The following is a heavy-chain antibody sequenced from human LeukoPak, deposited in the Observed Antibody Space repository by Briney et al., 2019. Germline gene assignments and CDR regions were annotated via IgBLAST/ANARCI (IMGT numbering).Heavy chain of an antibody. V-gene: IGHV1-18*01. Sequence: ASVKVSCKASGYTFTSYGISWVRQAPGQGLEWMGWISAYNGNTNYAQKLQGRVTMTTDTSTSTAYMELRSLRSDDTAVYYCARMMIVVATGIDAFDIWGQGTMVTVSS. CDR3: ARMMIVVATGIDAFDI. CDR2: ISAYNGNT. J-gene: IGHJ3*02. CDR1: GYTFTSYG. D-gene: IGHD3-22*01.